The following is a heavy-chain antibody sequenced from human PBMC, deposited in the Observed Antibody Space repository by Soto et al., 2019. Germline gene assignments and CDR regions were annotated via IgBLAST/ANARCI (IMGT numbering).Heavy chain of an antibody. Sequence: GGSLRLSCSASGFVFSDFAMSWVRQAPGKGLEWVSTISGDGGDIYADSVKGRFTVSRDNSKNVMFLQMNSLRVDDAATYYCARLQRRDIQQWLQAFNVWGQGTRVTVSS. J-gene: IGHJ3*01. CDR3: ARLQRRDIQQWLQAFNV. CDR2: ISGDGGD. D-gene: IGHD6-19*01. CDR1: GFVFSDFA. V-gene: IGHV3-23*01.